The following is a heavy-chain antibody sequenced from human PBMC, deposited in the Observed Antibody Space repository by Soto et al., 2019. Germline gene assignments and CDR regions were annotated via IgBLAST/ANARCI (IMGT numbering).Heavy chain of an antibody. J-gene: IGHJ6*02. CDR1: GYSFTDYH. D-gene: IGHD2-8*01. CDR2: INPKSGGT. Sequence: ASVKVSCKASGYSFTDYHIHWVRQAPGQGLEWLGRINPKSGGTSTAQKFQGWVTMTTDTSITTAYLQWSSLKASDTAIYYCARHRMRPTNYAMDVWGQGTTVTVSS. V-gene: IGHV1-2*04. CDR3: ARHRMRPTNYAMDV.